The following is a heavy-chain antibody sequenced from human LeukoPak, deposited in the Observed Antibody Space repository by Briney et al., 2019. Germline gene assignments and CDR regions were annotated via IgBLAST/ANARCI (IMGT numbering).Heavy chain of an antibody. CDR2: MHHSGCT. J-gene: IGHJ4*02. CDR3: ARGADTSMPYDY. V-gene: IGHV4-38-2*01. Sequence: SETLSLTCAVSGYSISSGYYWDWIRQPPGKGLEWIGSMHHSGCTFYNLSLKSRVTISGDMSKNQFSLKLRSVTAADTAVYYCARGADTSMPYDYWGRGILVTVSS. CDR1: GYSISSGYY. D-gene: IGHD5-18*01.